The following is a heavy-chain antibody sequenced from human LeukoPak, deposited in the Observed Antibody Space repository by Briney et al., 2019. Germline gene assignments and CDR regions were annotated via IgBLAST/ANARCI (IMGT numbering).Heavy chain of an antibody. Sequence: PGGSLRLSCAASGFTFSDYYMSWIRQAPWQELEWVSYISSSSSYTNYADSVKGRFTISRDNAKNSLYLQMNSLRAEDTAVYYCARGISSSWSYHVDYFDYWGQGTLVTVSS. CDR1: GFTFSDYY. CDR2: ISSSSSYT. CDR3: ARGISSSWSYHVDYFDY. V-gene: IGHV3-11*05. D-gene: IGHD6-13*01. J-gene: IGHJ4*02.